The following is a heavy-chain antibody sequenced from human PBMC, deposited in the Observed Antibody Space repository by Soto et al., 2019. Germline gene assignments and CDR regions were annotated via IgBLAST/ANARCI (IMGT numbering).Heavy chain of an antibody. CDR2: IYYSGST. J-gene: IGHJ6*03. D-gene: IGHD6-19*01. CDR3: AKDLRTLYSSGWYGTYYYYMDV. Sequence: SETLSLTCTVSGGSISSYYWSWIRQPPGKGLEWIGYIYYSGSTNYNPSLRSRVTISVDTSKNQFSLKLSSVTAADTAVYYCAKDLRTLYSSGWYGTYYYYMDVWGKGTTVTVSS. V-gene: IGHV4-59*01. CDR1: GGSISSYY.